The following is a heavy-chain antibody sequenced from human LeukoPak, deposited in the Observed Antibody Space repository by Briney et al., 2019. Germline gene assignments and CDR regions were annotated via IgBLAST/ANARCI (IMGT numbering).Heavy chain of an antibody. Sequence: GGSLRLSCAGSGFTFSHYALNWVRQAPGKGLEWVSGIVGSGISTYYRDSVKGRFTISRDNSKNTLYLQMNSLRAEDTAVYYCAKCYDSGGYSYLLSYFDYWGQGTLVTVSS. J-gene: IGHJ4*02. CDR1: GFTFSHYA. V-gene: IGHV3-23*01. CDR3: AKCYDSGGYSYLLSYFDY. D-gene: IGHD3-22*01. CDR2: IVGSGIST.